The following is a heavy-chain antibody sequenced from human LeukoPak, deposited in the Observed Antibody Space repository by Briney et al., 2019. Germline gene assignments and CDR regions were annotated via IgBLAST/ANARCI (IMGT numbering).Heavy chain of an antibody. J-gene: IGHJ4*02. CDR1: GFTFNSYA. CDR3: AKGIESSGSYYTCFDY. D-gene: IGHD1-26*01. V-gene: IGHV3-23*01. CDR2: ISGSGGNT. Sequence: PGGSLRLSCGASGFTFNSYALSWVRQAPGKGLDRVSGISGSGGNTYHADSVEGRFTISRDNSKNTLYLQMNSLRAEDTAVYYCAKGIESSGSYYTCFDYWGQGTLVTVSS.